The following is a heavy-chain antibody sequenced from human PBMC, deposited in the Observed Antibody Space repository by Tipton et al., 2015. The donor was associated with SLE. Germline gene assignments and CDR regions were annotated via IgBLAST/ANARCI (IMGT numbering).Heavy chain of an antibody. CDR2: IYTSGST. Sequence: TLSLTCTVSGGSISSHYWSWIRQPPGKGLEWIGYIYTSGSTNYNPSLKSRVTISVDTSKNQFSLKLSSVTAADTAVYYCARRGYYYYGMDVWGQGTTVTVSS. V-gene: IGHV4-4*09. D-gene: IGHD3-10*01. CDR1: GGSISSHY. CDR3: ARRGYYYYGMDV. J-gene: IGHJ6*02.